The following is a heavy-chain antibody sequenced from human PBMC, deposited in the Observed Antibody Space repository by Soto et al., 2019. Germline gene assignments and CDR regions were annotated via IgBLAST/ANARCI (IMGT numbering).Heavy chain of an antibody. CDR2: IIPIFGTA. D-gene: IGHD3-10*01. CDR3: ARGYYYGSGSDSGMDV. CDR1: GGTFSSYA. Sequence: SVKVSCKASGGTFSSYAITWVRQAHGQWLDWMGGIIPIFGTANYSQKCQGIVTITADESTSTAYMELSSPRSEDTAVYYCARGYYYGSGSDSGMDVWGQGTTVTAAS. J-gene: IGHJ6*01. V-gene: IGHV1-69*13.